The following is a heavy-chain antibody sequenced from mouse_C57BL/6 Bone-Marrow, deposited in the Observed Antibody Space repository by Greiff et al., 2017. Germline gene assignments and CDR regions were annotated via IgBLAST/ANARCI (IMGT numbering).Heavy chain of an antibody. CDR1: GFTFSSYG. V-gene: IGHV5-6*02. CDR3: ARPNRAWFAY. CDR2: ICSGGSYT. J-gene: IGHJ3*01. D-gene: IGHD4-1*01. Sequence: EVKLVESGGDLVKPGGSLKLSCAASGFTFSSYGMSWVRQTPDKRLEWVATICSGGSYTYYPDSVKGRFTISRDNSKNTLYLQMSSLKSEDTAMYYCARPNRAWFAYWGQGTLVTVSA.